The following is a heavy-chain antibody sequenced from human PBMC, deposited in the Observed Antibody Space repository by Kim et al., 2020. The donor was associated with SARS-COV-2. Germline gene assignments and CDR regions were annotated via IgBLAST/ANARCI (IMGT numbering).Heavy chain of an antibody. CDR3: ARSYDY. V-gene: IGHV3-74*01. J-gene: IGHJ4*02. Sequence: VGSLRLSCAASGFTFRSNWMHWVRQAPGKGLVWVSGINGDGSRTTYADSVKGRFTISRDNAKNTLYLQMSSLGDEDTAVYYCARSYDYWGQGTLVAVSS. CDR1: GFTFRSNW. CDR2: INGDGSRT.